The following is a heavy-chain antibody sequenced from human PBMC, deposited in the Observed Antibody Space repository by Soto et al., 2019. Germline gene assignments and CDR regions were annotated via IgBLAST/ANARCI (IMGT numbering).Heavy chain of an antibody. J-gene: IGHJ5*02. CDR1: GFNFYNYA. CDR2: ISSSGYIT. V-gene: IGHV3-23*01. Sequence: EVQLLESGGTLVQPGGSQRLSCAASGFNFYNYAMSWVRQAPGKGLEWVAGISSSGYITFYADSVKGRFTISRDNSKNTLFVQMHSLRDEDTDVYYCAKDLVDLAPAGWVDHCGQGSLVTVSS. D-gene: IGHD2-2*01. CDR3: AKDLVDLAPAGWVDH.